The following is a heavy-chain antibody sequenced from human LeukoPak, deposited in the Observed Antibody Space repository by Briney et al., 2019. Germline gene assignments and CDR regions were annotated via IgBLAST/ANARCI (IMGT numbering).Heavy chain of an antibody. J-gene: IGHJ4*02. Sequence: SETLSLTCTVSDGSISSYYWSWIRQPPGKGLEWIGYIYNSGSTNYNASLKSRVTISVDTSKNQFSLKLSSVTAADTAVYYCARVEVRPTVRGVIDYWGQGTLVTVSS. CDR1: DGSISSYY. V-gene: IGHV4-59*01. D-gene: IGHD3-10*01. CDR3: ARVEVRPTVRGVIDY. CDR2: IYNSGST.